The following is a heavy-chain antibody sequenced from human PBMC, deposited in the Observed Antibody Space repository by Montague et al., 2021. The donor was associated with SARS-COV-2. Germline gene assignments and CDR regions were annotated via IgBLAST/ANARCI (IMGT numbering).Heavy chain of an antibody. CDR1: RDSISSHNYF. D-gene: IGHD3-10*01. Sequence: SETLSLTCTVYRDSISSHNYFWAWIRQLPGKGLEWIGSVDYSGLSFYNLSLESRVTISVDTSKKQLSLKANSVTAADKDVYYCAKDGDALAWGTFDIWGQGTMVTVSS. J-gene: IGHJ3*02. CDR2: VDYSGLS. CDR3: AKDGDALAWGTFDI. V-gene: IGHV4-39*07.